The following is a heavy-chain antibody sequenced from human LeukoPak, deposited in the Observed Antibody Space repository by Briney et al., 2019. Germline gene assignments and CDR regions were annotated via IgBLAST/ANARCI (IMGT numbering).Heavy chain of an antibody. CDR1: GFTFSSYS. D-gene: IGHD1-26*01. J-gene: IGHJ4*02. Sequence: GGSLRLSCAASGFTFSSYSMNWVRQAPGKGLEWVSSISSSSSYIYYADSVKGRFTISRDNAKNSLYLQMDSLRAEDTAVYYCARDRIGMNSGSYYWGQGTLVTVSS. CDR2: ISSSSSYI. CDR3: ARDRIGMNSGSYY. V-gene: IGHV3-21*01.